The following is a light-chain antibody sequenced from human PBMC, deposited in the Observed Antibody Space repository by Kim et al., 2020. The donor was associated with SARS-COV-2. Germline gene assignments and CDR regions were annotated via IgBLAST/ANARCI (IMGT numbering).Light chain of an antibody. Sequence: GQSLPIPCTGTSSDVGGYNYVSWYQQHPGKAPKLMIYDVSNRPSGVSNRFSGSKSGNTASLTISGLQAEDEADYYCSSYTSSSTVVFGGGTQLTVL. CDR1: SSDVGGYNY. CDR2: DVS. CDR3: SSYTSSSTVV. J-gene: IGLJ2*01. V-gene: IGLV2-14*03.